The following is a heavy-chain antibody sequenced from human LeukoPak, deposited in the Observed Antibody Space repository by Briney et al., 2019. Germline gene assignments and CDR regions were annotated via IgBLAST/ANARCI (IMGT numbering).Heavy chain of an antibody. Sequence: SETLSPTCTVSGGSISSSSYYWGWIRQPPGKGLEWIGSIYYSGSTYYNPSLKSRVTISVDTSKNQFSLKLSSVTAADTAVYYCARQGNIVLWFGELGNYFDYWGQGTLVTVSS. D-gene: IGHD3-10*01. V-gene: IGHV4-39*01. CDR1: GGSISSSSYY. CDR2: IYYSGST. CDR3: ARQGNIVLWFGELGNYFDY. J-gene: IGHJ4*02.